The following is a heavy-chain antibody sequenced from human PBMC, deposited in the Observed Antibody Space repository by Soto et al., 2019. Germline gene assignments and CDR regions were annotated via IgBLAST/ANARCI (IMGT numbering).Heavy chain of an antibody. D-gene: IGHD6-6*01. CDR1: GYTFTGYY. J-gene: IGHJ6*03. Sequence: QVQLVQSGAEVKKPGASVKVSCKDSGYTFTGYYMHWVRQAPGQGLEWMGWINPNSGGTNYAQKFQGWVTMTRDTSISTAYMELSRLRSDDTAVYYCARGDSSSSSYYYYYMDVWGKGTTVTVSS. V-gene: IGHV1-2*04. CDR2: INPNSGGT. CDR3: ARGDSSSSSYYYYYMDV.